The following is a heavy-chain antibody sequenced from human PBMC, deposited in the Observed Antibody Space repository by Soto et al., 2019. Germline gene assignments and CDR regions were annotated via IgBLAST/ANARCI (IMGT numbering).Heavy chain of an antibody. J-gene: IGHJ6*02. V-gene: IGHV1-69*02. CDR2: NISILGVA. CDR1: GGTFSSCT. D-gene: IGHD3-16*01. Sequence: SVKVSCWAFGGTFSSCTISWVRQAPGQGREWMGRNISILGVANYAQKFQGRVTISADKSISTAYLQWNSLKASDTAMFYCARQSWAADYYYYGMDVWGQGTTVTVSS. CDR3: ARQSWAADYYYYGMDV.